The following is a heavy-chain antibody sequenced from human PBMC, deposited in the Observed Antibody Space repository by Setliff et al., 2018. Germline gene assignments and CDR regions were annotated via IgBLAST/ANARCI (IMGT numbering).Heavy chain of an antibody. CDR2: IYPGDSDT. Sequence: GESLKISCKSSGYTFSSHWIGWVRQMPGKGLEWMGIIYPGDSDTRYSPSFQGQVTISADKSISTAYLQWSSLKASDTAMYYCASSSGSSSNDAFDIWGQGTTVTVSS. CDR1: GYTFSSHW. D-gene: IGHD1-26*01. V-gene: IGHV5-51*01. J-gene: IGHJ3*02. CDR3: ASSSGSSSNDAFDI.